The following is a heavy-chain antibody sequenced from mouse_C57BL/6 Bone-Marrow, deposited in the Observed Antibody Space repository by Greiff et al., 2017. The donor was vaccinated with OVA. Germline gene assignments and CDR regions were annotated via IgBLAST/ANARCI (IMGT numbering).Heavy chain of an antibody. CDR1: GYTFTSYW. J-gene: IGHJ3*01. CDR2: IDPSDSYT. V-gene: IGHV1-69*01. CDR3: ASGGVYGNYEGFAY. D-gene: IGHD2-1*01. Sequence: QVQLQQPGAELVMPGASVKLSCKASGYTFTSYWMHWVKQRPGHGLEWIGEIDPSDSYTHYNQKFKGKSTLTVDKSSSTAYMQLSSLTSEDSAVYYCASGGVYGNYEGFAYWGQGTLVTVSA.